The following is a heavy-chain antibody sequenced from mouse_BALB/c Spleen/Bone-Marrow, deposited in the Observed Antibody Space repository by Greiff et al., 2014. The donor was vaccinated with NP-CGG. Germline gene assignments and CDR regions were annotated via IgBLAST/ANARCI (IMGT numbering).Heavy chain of an antibody. D-gene: IGHD4-1*01. CDR2: IDPANGNT. V-gene: IGHV14-3*02. J-gene: IGHJ4*01. CDR3: ARWEYYAMDY. Sequence: VQLQQSGAELVRPGASVKLSCTASGFNIKDTYMHWVKQRPGQGPEWIGRIDPANGNTKYDPKFQGKATITADTSSNTAYLQLSSLTSEDTAVYYCARWEYYAMDYWGQGTSVTVSS. CDR1: GFNIKDTY.